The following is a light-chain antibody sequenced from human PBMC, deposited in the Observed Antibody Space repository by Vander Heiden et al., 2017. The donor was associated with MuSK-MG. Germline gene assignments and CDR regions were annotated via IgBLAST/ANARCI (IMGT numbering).Light chain of an antibody. CDR2: DAF. Sequence: DIQMTQSPSSLSASVGERVTITCQASQDISNFLAWYQQKPGKAPKLLIYDAFSLETGVPSRFSGSGSGTDFTFTISSLQPEDIATYFCQQDDNLPFTFGHGTKVXIK. V-gene: IGKV1-33*01. CDR3: QQDDNLPFT. CDR1: QDISNF. J-gene: IGKJ3*01.